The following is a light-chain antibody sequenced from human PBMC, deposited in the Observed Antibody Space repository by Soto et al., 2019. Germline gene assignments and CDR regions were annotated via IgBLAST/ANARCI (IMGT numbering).Light chain of an antibody. CDR1: QSVRSSY. CDR3: QQYGSSPRT. CDR2: AAS. J-gene: IGKJ1*01. Sequence: EIVLTQSPDTLSLSPGEGATLSCRASQSVRSSYLAWYQQTPGQTPRLLIYAASSRATGIPDRFSGSGSGTDFTLTISRLEPEDFAVYYCQQYGSSPRTFGQGTKVDIK. V-gene: IGKV3-20*01.